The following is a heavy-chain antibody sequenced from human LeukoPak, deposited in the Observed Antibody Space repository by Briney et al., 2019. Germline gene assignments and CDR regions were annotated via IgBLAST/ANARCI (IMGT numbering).Heavy chain of an antibody. J-gene: IGHJ4*02. D-gene: IGHD1-26*01. CDR1: GFAFATYA. V-gene: IGHV3-23*05. CDR2: IVEGGSVT. CDR3: AKGTAQWELYDY. Sequence: GGSLRLSCAASGFAFATYAMSWVRQAPGKGLEWVSAIVEGGSVTFYTDSVKGRFTISRDNSKNTLYLQMNSLRAEDTALYFCAKGTAQWELYDYWGEGRLVTVSS.